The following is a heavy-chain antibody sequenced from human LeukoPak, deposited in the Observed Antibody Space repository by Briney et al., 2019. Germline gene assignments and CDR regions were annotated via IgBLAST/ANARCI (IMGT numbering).Heavy chain of an antibody. J-gene: IGHJ4*02. Sequence: GASVKVSCKASGYTFTGCYMHWVRQAPGQGLEWMGWINPNSGGTNYAQKFQGWVTMTRDTSISTAYMELSRLRSDDTAVYYCARASIGRAFDYWGQGTLVTVSS. V-gene: IGHV1-2*04. CDR1: GYTFTGCY. CDR2: INPNSGGT. CDR3: ARASIGRAFDY. D-gene: IGHD6-6*01.